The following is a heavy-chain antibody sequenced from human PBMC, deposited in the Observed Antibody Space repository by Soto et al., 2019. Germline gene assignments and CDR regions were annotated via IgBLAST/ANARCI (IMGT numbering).Heavy chain of an antibody. CDR3: AREECSSTGCYFGGRGVRGVIISPPDY. CDR2: IIPIFGTA. Sequence: QVQLVQSGAEVKKPGSSVKVSCKASGGTFSSYAISWVRQAPGQGLEWMGGIIPIFGTANYAQKFQGRVTITADESTSTAKMERGSVRSGDPAVYYCAREECSSTGCYFGGRGVRGVIISPPDYWGQGTLVTVSS. D-gene: IGHD3-10*01. V-gene: IGHV1-69*01. CDR1: GGTFSSYA. J-gene: IGHJ4*02.